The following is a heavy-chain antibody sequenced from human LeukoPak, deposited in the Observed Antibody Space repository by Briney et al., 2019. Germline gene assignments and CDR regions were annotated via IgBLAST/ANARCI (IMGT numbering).Heavy chain of an antibody. D-gene: IGHD2-2*01. CDR1: GFTVRSNY. J-gene: IGHJ4*02. Sequence: PGGSLRLSCAASGFTVRSNYMGWVRQAPGKGLEWVSVLYSGDVAYYADSVKGRFSISRDNSKNTLYLQMNSLRAEDTAVYYCASGARRTSCLDYWGQGTLVTVSS. CDR3: ASGARRTSCLDY. CDR2: LYSGDVA. V-gene: IGHV3-53*01.